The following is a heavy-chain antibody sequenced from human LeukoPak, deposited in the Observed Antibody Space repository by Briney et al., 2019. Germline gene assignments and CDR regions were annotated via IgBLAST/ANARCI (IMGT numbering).Heavy chain of an antibody. CDR2: ISSSSSTI. CDR3: ARDRASSSYYYYYMDV. Sequence: GGSLRLSCAASGFTFSSYSMNWVRQAPGKGLEWVSYISSSSSTIYYADSVKGRFTISRDNAKNSLYLQMNSLRAEDTAVYYCARDRASSSYYYYYMDVWGKGTTVTVSS. J-gene: IGHJ6*03. D-gene: IGHD6-13*01. CDR1: GFTFSSYS. V-gene: IGHV3-48*01.